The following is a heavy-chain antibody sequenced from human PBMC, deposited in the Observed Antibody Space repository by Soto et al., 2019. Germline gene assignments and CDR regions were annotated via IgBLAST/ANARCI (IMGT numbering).Heavy chain of an antibody. J-gene: IGHJ4*02. CDR3: ARALGGGYAPGDY. CDR1: GATFSISV. CDR2: IISMFGTP. V-gene: IGHV1-69*12. D-gene: IGHD6-25*01. Sequence: QVQLVQSGAELKKPGSSVKVSCRASGATFSISVFNWVRQAPGQGLEWMGGIISMFGTPNYSQKFQGRVTITADESTSTGYMELINMISDDTAITYCARALGGGYAPGDYWGQGTQVTVSS.